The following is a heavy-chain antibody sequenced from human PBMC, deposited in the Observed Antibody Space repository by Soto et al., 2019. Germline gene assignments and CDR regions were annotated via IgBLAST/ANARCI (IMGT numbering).Heavy chain of an antibody. V-gene: IGHV4-4*02. CDR3: AKTIGSGSYMPF. J-gene: IGHJ4*02. Sequence: QVQLQESGPGLVKPSGTLSLTCTVSGDSISDSNWWTWVRQPPGKGLEWIGEVYHSGRANYNPSLRSRVTMSADTLTNHFNLRLSSVTAADTAVYYCAKTIGSGSYMPFWGEGTLVAVSP. D-gene: IGHD3-10*01. CDR1: GDSISDSNW. CDR2: VYHSGRA.